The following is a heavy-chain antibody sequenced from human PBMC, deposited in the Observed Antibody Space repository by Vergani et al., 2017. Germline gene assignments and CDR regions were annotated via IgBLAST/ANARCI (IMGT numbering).Heavy chain of an antibody. J-gene: IGHJ4*02. D-gene: IGHD3-22*01. V-gene: IGHV5-51*01. CDR3: ARLYGRDSSGSKYFDY. CDR2: IHPADSAT. Sequence: EVQLVQSGAEVKKPGESLNISCQISGYSFTNYWIGWVRQMPGKGLEWMGIIHPADSATRYSPSFQGQVTISVDKSSSTAYLQRSSLRASDSAMYYCARLYGRDSSGSKYFDYWGQGTLVTVSS. CDR1: GYSFTNYW.